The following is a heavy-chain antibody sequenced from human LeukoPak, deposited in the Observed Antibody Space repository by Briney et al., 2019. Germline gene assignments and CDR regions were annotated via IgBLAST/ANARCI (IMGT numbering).Heavy chain of an antibody. D-gene: IGHD5-12*01. V-gene: IGHV4-39*07. CDR1: GGSISSSSYY. CDR2: IYYSGST. J-gene: IGHJ4*02. CDR3: ARDMGGYDPFDH. Sequence: KPSETLSLTCTVSGGSISSSSYYWGWIRQPPGKGLEWIGSIYYSGSTYYNPSLKSRVTISVDTSKNQFSLKLSSVTAADTAVYYCARDMGGYDPFDHWGQGTLVTVSS.